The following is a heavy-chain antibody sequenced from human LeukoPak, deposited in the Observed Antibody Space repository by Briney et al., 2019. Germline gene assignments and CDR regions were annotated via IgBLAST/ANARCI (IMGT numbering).Heavy chain of an antibody. Sequence: SETLSLTCTVSGGSISSGGYYWSWIRQHPGKGLEWNGYIYYSGSTYYNPSLKSRVTISVDTSKNQFSLKLSSVTAADTAVYYCARSSGYDSTDFDYWGQGTLVTVSS. CDR2: IYYSGST. CDR3: ARSSGYDSTDFDY. V-gene: IGHV4-31*03. J-gene: IGHJ4*02. CDR1: GGSISSGGYY. D-gene: IGHD3-22*01.